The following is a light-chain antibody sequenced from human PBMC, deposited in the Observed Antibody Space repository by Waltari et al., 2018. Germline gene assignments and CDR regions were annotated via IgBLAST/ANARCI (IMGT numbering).Light chain of an antibody. J-gene: IGKJ1*01. V-gene: IGKV3-15*01. CDR1: QSVDSN. Sequence: EIVMTQSPATLSVSPGERATLSCRASQSVDSNLAWYQQEPGQPPRLLICGASIRATGIPARVSGSGSGTEFTLTISSLQSEDFAVYYCQQYNSWPPWTFGQGTKVDIK. CDR2: GAS. CDR3: QQYNSWPPWT.